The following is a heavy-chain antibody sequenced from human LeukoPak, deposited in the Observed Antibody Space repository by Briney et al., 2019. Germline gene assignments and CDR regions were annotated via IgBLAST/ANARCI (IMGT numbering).Heavy chain of an antibody. V-gene: IGHV4-39*01. CDR2: IYYSGST. CDR1: GGSISSSSYY. CDR3: ARRRGITIFGVVISDDY. Sequence: KSSETLSLTCTVSGGSISSSSYYWGWIRQPPGKSLEWIGSIYYSGSTYYTPSLKSRVPISVDTSKSQFSLKLSSVTAADTAVYYCARRRGITIFGVVISDDYWGQGTLVTVSS. J-gene: IGHJ4*02. D-gene: IGHD3-3*01.